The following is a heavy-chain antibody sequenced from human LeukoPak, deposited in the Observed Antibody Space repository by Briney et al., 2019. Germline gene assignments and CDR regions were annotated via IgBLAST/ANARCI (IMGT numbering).Heavy chain of an antibody. CDR3: ARHRGQWEDYGDYDEIRYWYFDL. CDR2: IYYSGST. CDR1: GGSISSSSYY. D-gene: IGHD4-17*01. Sequence: PSETLSPTCTVSGGSISSSSYYWGRIRQPPGKGLEWIGSIYYSGSTYYNPSLKSRVTISVDTSKNQFSLKLSSVTAADTAVYYCARHRGQWEDYGDYDEIRYWYFDLWGRGTLVTVSS. V-gene: IGHV4-39*01. J-gene: IGHJ2*01.